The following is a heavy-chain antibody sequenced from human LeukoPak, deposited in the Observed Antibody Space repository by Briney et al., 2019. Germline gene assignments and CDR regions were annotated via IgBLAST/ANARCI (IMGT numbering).Heavy chain of an antibody. CDR3: VTDYLQGRYCDN. J-gene: IGHJ4*02. CDR1: GFTVSSNY. CDR2: ISPSGGST. V-gene: IGHV3-23*01. Sequence: GGSLRLSCAASGFTVSSNYMSWVRQAPGKGLEWVSGISPSGGSTYYADSVKGRFTISRDNSKNTLYVQMKSLSAEDTAVYYCVTDYLQGRYCDNWGQGTLVTVSS. D-gene: IGHD6-19*01.